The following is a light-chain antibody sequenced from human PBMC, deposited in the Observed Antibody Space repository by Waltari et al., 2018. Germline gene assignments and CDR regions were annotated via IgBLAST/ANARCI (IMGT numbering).Light chain of an antibody. CDR3: ASWDESHYV. V-gene: IGLV1-47*01. CDR2: RNN. CDR1: HSNPGSNY. Sequence: QSVLTQPPSASETPGQRVTIPCSGSHSNPGSNYRYWYPQLPGSAPKLLIYRNNLRPSGVPDRFSASKYGTLASLVISGLRSEDEGVYYCASWDESHYVFGGGTTVTVL. J-gene: IGLJ1*01.